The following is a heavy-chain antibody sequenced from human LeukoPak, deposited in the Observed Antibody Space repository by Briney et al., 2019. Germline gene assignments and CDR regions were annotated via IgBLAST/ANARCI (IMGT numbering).Heavy chain of an antibody. J-gene: IGHJ4*02. D-gene: IGHD5-18*01. CDR2: INHSGST. Sequence: SETLSLTCAVYGGSFSGYYWSWIRQPPGKGLEWIGEINHSGSTNYNPSLKSRVTISVDTSKNQFSLKLSSVTAADTAVYYCARGRYRYGLPFDYWGQGTLVTVSS. CDR1: GGSFSGYY. CDR3: ARGRYRYGLPFDY. V-gene: IGHV4-34*01.